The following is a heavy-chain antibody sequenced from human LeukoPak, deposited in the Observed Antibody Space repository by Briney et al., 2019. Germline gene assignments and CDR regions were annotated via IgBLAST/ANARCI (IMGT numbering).Heavy chain of an antibody. Sequence: GESLKISCKGSGYTFTNYWIHWVRQMPGKGLEWMGNVYPGDSDTRYSPSFQGQVTISADKSITTTYLQWNSLKASDTAIYFCARQLDYGGFGAFGIWGQGTMVTVSS. CDR1: GYTFTNYW. CDR3: ARQLDYGGFGAFGI. CDR2: VYPGDSDT. V-gene: IGHV5-51*01. D-gene: IGHD4-23*01. J-gene: IGHJ3*02.